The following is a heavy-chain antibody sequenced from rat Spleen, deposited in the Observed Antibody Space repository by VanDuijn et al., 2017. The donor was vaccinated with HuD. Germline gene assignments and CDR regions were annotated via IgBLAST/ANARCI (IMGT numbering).Heavy chain of an antibody. CDR2: IIYDGSRT. Sequence: EVQLVESGGGLVQPGRSLKLSCAASGFTFSDYNMAWVRQAPKKGLEWVATIIYDGSRTYYRDSVKGRFTISRDNAKSTLYLQMDSLRSEDTATYYCATQNWERAFAYWGQGTLVTVSS. CDR1: GFTFSDYN. J-gene: IGHJ3*01. D-gene: IGHD5-1*01. CDR3: ATQNWERAFAY. V-gene: IGHV5S10*01.